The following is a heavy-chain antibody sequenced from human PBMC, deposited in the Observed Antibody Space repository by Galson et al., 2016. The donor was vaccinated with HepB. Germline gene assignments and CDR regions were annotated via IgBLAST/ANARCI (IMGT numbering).Heavy chain of an antibody. CDR1: GYTFTSYA. V-gene: IGHV1-3*01. D-gene: IGHD2-21*02. J-gene: IGHJ4*02. CDR3: ARSGKRMVVTAPIDY. CDR2: INAGNGNT. Sequence: SVKVSCTASGYTFTSYAMHWVRQAPGQRLEWMGWINAGNGNTKFSQKFQGRVTITRDTSESTAYMELSSLRSEDTAVYYCARSGKRMVVTAPIDYWGQGTLVTVSS.